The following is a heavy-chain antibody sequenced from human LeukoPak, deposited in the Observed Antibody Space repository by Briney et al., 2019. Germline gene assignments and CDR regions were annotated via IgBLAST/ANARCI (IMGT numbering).Heavy chain of an antibody. CDR1: GYSISSGYY. D-gene: IGHD5-18*01. J-gene: IGHJ4*02. Sequence: SETLSLTCAVSGYSISSGYYWGWIRQPPGKGLEWIGSIYHSGSTYYNPSLKSRVTISVDTSKNQFSLKLSSVTAADTAVYYCARSNYGYPVYWGQGTLVTVSS. CDR2: IYHSGST. CDR3: ARSNYGYPVY. V-gene: IGHV4-38-2*01.